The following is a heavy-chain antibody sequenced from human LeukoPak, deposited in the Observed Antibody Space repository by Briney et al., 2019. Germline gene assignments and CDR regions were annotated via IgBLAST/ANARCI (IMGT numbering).Heavy chain of an antibody. CDR3: TTDWAYSSGWPSDY. J-gene: IGHJ4*02. V-gene: IGHV3-15*01. Sequence: PGGSLRLSCAASGFTFSNAWMSWVRQAPGKGLEWVGRIKSKTDGGTTDYAAPVKGRFTISRDDSKNTLYLQMNSLKTEDTAVYYCTTDWAYSSGWPSDYWGQGTLVTVSS. CDR2: IKSKTDGGTT. D-gene: IGHD6-19*01. CDR1: GFTFSNAW.